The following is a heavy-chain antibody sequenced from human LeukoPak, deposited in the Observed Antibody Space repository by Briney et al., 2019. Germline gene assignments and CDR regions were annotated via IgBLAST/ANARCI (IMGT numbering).Heavy chain of an antibody. V-gene: IGHV6-1*01. Sequence: SQTLSLTCAISGDSVSSNSATWNWVRQSPSRGLEWLGRTYYRSKWYNDYAVSVTSRITINLDTSKNQFSLQLNSVTPEDTALYYCVGWASNRMNFDYWGQGTLVTVSS. D-gene: IGHD2-15*01. J-gene: IGHJ4*02. CDR2: TYYRSKWYN. CDR3: VGWASNRMNFDY. CDR1: GDSVSSNSAT.